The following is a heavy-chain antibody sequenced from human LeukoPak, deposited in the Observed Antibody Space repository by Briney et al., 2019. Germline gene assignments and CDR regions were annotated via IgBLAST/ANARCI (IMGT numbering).Heavy chain of an antibody. CDR2: ISGSGGST. CDR1: GFTFSNYA. CDR3: AKDRYNNYGNWFDP. D-gene: IGHD4-11*01. J-gene: IGHJ5*02. V-gene: IGHV3-23*01. Sequence: KSGGSLRLSCAASGFTFSNYAMNWVRQAPGKGLEWVSGISGSGGSTYYADSVKGRFTIYRDNSKNTLYLQMISLRAEDTAVYYCAKDRYNNYGNWFDPGGQGTLVSVFS.